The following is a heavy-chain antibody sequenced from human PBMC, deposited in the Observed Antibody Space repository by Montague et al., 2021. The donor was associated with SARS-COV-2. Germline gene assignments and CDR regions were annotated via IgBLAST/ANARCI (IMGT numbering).Heavy chain of an antibody. CDR3: ASQRQDITLFGVVTGRVFDY. J-gene: IGHJ4*02. CDR2: IYYSGST. CDR1: GGSISSSHYY. Sequence: SETLSLTCTVSGGSISSSHYYWGWIRQPPGKGLEWIGSIYYSGSTYYNPSLKSRVTISVDTSKNQFSLKLRSVTAADTAVYYCASQRQDITLFGVVTGRVFDYWGQGTLVTVSS. V-gene: IGHV4-39*01. D-gene: IGHD3-3*01.